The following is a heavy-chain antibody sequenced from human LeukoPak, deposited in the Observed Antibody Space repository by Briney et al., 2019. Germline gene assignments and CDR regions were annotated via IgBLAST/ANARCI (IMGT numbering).Heavy chain of an antibody. D-gene: IGHD3-3*01. CDR2: IRYDGSNK. V-gene: IGHV3-30*02. Sequence: GGSLRLSCAASGFTFSSYGMHWVRQAPGKGVEGVAFIRYDGSNKYYADSVKGRFTISRDNSKATLYLQMNSLRAEDTAVYYCAKGVIFGVVNYYYMDVWGKGTTVTVSS. CDR3: AKGVIFGVVNYYYMDV. J-gene: IGHJ6*03. CDR1: GFTFSSYG.